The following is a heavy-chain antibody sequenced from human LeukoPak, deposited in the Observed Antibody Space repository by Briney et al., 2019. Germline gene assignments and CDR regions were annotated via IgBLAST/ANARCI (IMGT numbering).Heavy chain of an antibody. CDR2: IYYSGST. V-gene: IGHV4-61*01. CDR1: GGSVSSGSYY. Sequence: PSETLSLTCTVSGGSVSSGSYYWSWIRQPPGKGLEWSGYIYYSGSTNYTPSLKSRVTISVDTSKNQFSLKLSSVTAADTAVYYCARVVGGYVGYWGQGTLVTVSS. CDR3: ARVVGGYVGY. J-gene: IGHJ4*02. D-gene: IGHD5-18*01.